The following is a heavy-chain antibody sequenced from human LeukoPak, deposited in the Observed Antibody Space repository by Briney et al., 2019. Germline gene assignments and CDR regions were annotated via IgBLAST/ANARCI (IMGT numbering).Heavy chain of an antibody. CDR3: ARDDYDSSGYYYYCFDY. CDR2: IIAYNGNT. Sequence: ASVKVSCKASGYTFTNYGISWVRQAPGQGLEWMVWIIAYNGNTNYAQRLQGRVTMTTDTSTSTAYMELRSLRSDETAVYYCARDDYDSSGYYYYCFDYWGQGTVVTVSS. CDR1: GYTFTNYG. V-gene: IGHV1-18*01. J-gene: IGHJ4*02. D-gene: IGHD3-22*01.